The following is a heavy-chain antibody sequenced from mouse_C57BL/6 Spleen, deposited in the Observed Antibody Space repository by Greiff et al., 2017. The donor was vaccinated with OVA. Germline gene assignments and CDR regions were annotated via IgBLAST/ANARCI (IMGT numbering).Heavy chain of an antibody. CDR1: GYTFTSYW. CDR3: ARFRVTTVVATELRAY. V-gene: IGHV1-64*01. Sequence: QVQLQQSGAELVKPGASVKLSCKASGYTFTSYWMHWVKQRPGQGLEWIGMIHPNSGSTNYNEKFKSKATLTVDKSSSTAYMQLSSLTSEDSAVYYCARFRVTTVVATELRAYWGQGTLVTVSA. D-gene: IGHD1-1*01. CDR2: IHPNSGST. J-gene: IGHJ3*01.